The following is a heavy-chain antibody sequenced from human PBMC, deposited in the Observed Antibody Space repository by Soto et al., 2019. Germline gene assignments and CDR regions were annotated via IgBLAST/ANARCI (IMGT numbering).Heavy chain of an antibody. CDR3: AKGYYVWGGYRERDYFDY. Sequence: GGSLRLSCAASAFTFSDYDIHWVRQAPGKGLEWVAVISFDGSNAYYADSVKGRFTISRDNSKNTLYLQIHSLRAEDTAVYYCAKGYYVWGGYRERDYFDYWGQGTLVTVSS. D-gene: IGHD3-16*02. J-gene: IGHJ4*02. CDR2: ISFDGSNA. V-gene: IGHV3-30*18. CDR1: AFTFSDYD.